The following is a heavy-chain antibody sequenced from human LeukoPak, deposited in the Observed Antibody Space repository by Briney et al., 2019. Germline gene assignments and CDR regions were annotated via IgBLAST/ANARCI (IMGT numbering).Heavy chain of an antibody. CDR3: AKDTHPYCSGGSCHSTFDY. Sequence: GGSLRLSCAASGFTFSSYAMSWVRQAPGKGLEWVSAISGSGGSTYYADSVKGRFTISRDNSKNTLYLQMNSLRAEDTAVYYCAKDTHPYCSGGSCHSTFDYWGQGTLVTVSS. J-gene: IGHJ4*02. V-gene: IGHV3-23*01. D-gene: IGHD2-15*01. CDR2: ISGSGGST. CDR1: GFTFSSYA.